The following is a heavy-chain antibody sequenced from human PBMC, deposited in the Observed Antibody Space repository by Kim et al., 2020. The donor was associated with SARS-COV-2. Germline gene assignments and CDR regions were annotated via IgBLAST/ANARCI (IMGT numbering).Heavy chain of an antibody. Sequence: VKGRFTISRDNSKNTLYLQMNSLRAEDTAVYYCAKAVVAGGFNYYYGMDVWGQGTTVTVSS. V-gene: IGHV3-23*01. CDR3: AKAVVAGGFNYYYGMDV. D-gene: IGHD2-15*01. J-gene: IGHJ6*02.